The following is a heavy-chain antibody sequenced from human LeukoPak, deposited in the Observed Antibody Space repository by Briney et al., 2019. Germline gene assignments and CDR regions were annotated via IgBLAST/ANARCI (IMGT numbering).Heavy chain of an antibody. Sequence: ASVTVSCKASGYTFTSYYMHWVRQAPGQGLEWMGIINPSGGSTSYAQKFQGRVTMTRDTSTSTVYMELSSLRSEDTAVYYCATHTEPGYSSGWSAFDIWGQGTMVTVSS. V-gene: IGHV1-46*01. CDR1: GYTFTSYY. J-gene: IGHJ3*02. CDR2: INPSGGST. CDR3: ATHTEPGYSSGWSAFDI. D-gene: IGHD6-19*01.